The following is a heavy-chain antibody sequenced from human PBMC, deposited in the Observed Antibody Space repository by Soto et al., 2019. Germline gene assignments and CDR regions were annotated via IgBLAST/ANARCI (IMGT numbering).Heavy chain of an antibody. Sequence: ASVKVSCKASGYTFSGFYMHWVRQAPGQGLEWMGWINPNSGGTKSAEKFQGRVTMTRDTSISTAYMELSRLTSDDTAVYYCASAAVTGTAGLDFWGQGTPVPVYS. V-gene: IGHV1-2*02. CDR2: INPNSGGT. CDR3: ASAAVTGTAGLDF. J-gene: IGHJ4*02. CDR1: GYTFSGFY. D-gene: IGHD6-19*01.